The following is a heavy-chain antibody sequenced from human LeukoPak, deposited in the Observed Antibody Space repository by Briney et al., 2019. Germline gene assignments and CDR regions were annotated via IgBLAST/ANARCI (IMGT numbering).Heavy chain of an antibody. CDR2: ISSTDAYL. Sequence: GGSLRLSCAASGFTFSSSWMHWVRQAPGKGLEWVSSISSTDAYLYYADSVKGRFTISRDNAKNSLYLQMNRLRADDTAVYYCARITGGYSDSWGQGTLVTVSS. D-gene: IGHD3-16*01. J-gene: IGHJ4*02. CDR3: ARITGGYSDS. V-gene: IGHV3-21*01. CDR1: GFTFSSSW.